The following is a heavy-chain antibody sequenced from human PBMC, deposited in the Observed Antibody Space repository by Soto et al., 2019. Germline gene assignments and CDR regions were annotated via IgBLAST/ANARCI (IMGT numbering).Heavy chain of an antibody. CDR1: GFTFSSYG. J-gene: IGHJ6*02. V-gene: IGHV3-30*18. Sequence: QVQLVESGGGVVQPGRSLRLSCAASGFTFSSYGMHWVRQAPGKGLEWVAVISYDGSNKYYADSVKGRFTISRDNSKKTLYLQMNSLRAEDTAVYYCAKDRLRSSSSERSGGMDVWGQGTTVTVSS. CDR3: AKDRLRSSSSERSGGMDV. D-gene: IGHD6-6*01. CDR2: ISYDGSNK.